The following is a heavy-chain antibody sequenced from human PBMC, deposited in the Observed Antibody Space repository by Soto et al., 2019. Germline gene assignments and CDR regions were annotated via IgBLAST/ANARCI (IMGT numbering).Heavy chain of an antibody. J-gene: IGHJ4*02. Sequence: QVKLVASGGGVVQPGRSLRLSCAASGFTFSSYAMHWVRQPPGKGLEWVAVISYDGTNKYYADSVKGRFTISRDNSKNTLYLQMNSLRAEDTAVYYCARDLIRILDYWGQGTLVTFSS. CDR1: GFTFSSYA. D-gene: IGHD2-8*01. CDR2: ISYDGTNK. V-gene: IGHV3-30-3*01. CDR3: ARDLIRILDY.